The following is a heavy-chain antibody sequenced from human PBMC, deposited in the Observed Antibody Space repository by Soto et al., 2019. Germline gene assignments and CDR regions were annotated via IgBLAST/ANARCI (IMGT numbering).Heavy chain of an antibody. D-gene: IGHD2-2*01. Sequence: QVQLVQSGAEVKKPGSSVKVSCKASGGTFSSYAISWVRQAPGQGLEWMGGIIPIFGTANYAQKFQGRVTITADESTSTAYMELSSLRSEDTAVYYCASGDCISTSCPGVAEYFQHWGQGTLVTVSS. CDR2: IIPIFGTA. CDR1: GGTFSSYA. V-gene: IGHV1-69*12. J-gene: IGHJ1*01. CDR3: ASGDCISTSCPGVAEYFQH.